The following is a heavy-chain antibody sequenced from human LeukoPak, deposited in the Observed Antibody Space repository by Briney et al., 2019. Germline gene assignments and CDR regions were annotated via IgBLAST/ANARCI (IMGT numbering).Heavy chain of an antibody. CDR3: ARDPRLYSSSWQYYYYYNMDV. V-gene: IGHV3-30-3*01. D-gene: IGHD6-13*01. CDR1: GFTFSSYA. Sequence: GRSLRLSCAASGFTFSSYALHWVRQAPGKGLEWVAVISYDGSNKYYADSVKGRLTISRDNSKNTLYLQMDSLRAEDTAVYYCARDPRLYSSSWQYYYYYNMDVWGQGTTVTVSS. CDR2: ISYDGSNK. J-gene: IGHJ6*02.